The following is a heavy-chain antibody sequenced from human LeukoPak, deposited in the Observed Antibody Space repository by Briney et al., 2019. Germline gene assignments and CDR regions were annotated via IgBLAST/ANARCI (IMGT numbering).Heavy chain of an antibody. J-gene: IGHJ4*02. CDR1: GFTFSSYA. V-gene: IGHV3-23*01. CDR2: ISGSGGST. CDR3: AKSWGSYRYYFDY. D-gene: IGHD3-16*02. Sequence: GGSLRLSCAASGFTFSSYAMSWVRQAPGKGLEWVSAISGSGGSTYYADSVKGRFTISRDNSKNTLYLQMDSLRAEDTAVYYCAKSWGSYRYYFDYWGQGTLVTVSS.